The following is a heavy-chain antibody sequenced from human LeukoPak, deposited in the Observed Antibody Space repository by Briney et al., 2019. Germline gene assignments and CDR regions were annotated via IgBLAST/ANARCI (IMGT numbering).Heavy chain of an antibody. D-gene: IGHD7-27*01. J-gene: IGHJ4*02. Sequence: XLSCXXSXXTXATXXXNXXRQAPGKGLEWVAYLSSGHELYADAVKGRFTISRDNAKNSLYLQMNSLRAEDTAVYYCVRDHAWGFDYWGQGTLVSVSS. CDR2: LSSGHE. CDR3: VRDHAWGFDY. V-gene: IGHV3-21*05. CDR1: XXTXATXX.